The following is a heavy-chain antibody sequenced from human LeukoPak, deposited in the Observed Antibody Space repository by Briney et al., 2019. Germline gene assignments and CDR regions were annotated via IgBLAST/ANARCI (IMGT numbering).Heavy chain of an antibody. D-gene: IGHD5-18*01. CDR1: GYTFTSYY. CDR2: INPSGGYT. CDR3: ARESDYAGDTAMVTSYGMDV. J-gene: IGHJ6*02. V-gene: IGHV1-46*01. Sequence: ASVKVSCKASGYTFTSYYMHWVRQAPGQGLEWMGIINPSGGYTNSAQKFQGRVTMTRDTSTSTVYMELSRLRYEDTAVYYCARESDYAGDTAMVTSYGMDVWGQGTTVTVSS.